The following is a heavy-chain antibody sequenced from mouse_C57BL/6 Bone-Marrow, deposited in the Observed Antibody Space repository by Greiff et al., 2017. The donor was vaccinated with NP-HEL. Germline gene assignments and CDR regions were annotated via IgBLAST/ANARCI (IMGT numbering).Heavy chain of an antibody. V-gene: IGHV1-78*01. CDR2: IYPRDGST. CDR3: AREDYYGSSYDGFAD. Sequence: VQLQQSDAELVKPGTSVKISCKVSGYTFTDHTIPWMQQRPEQGLEWVGYIYPRDGSTKYIDKFKSKATFTADKADSTAYMQLNSLTSEDSAVYFCAREDYYGSSYDGFADWGQGTLVTVSA. J-gene: IGHJ3*01. CDR1: GYTFTDHT. D-gene: IGHD1-1*01.